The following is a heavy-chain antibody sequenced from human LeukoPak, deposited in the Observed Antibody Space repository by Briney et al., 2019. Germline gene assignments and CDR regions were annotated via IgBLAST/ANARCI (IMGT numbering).Heavy chain of an antibody. D-gene: IGHD2-15*01. J-gene: IGHJ4*02. CDR2: ISGSGGIT. V-gene: IGHV3-23*01. CDR1: GFTLSNYA. Sequence: PGGSLRLSCAASGFTLSNYAMSWVRQAPGKGLEWVSSISGSGGITYYADSVKGRFTISRVNSKNTLYLEMNSLRAGDTAVYYCAKDVARYCSGGTCPNYFDYWGQGTLVTVSS. CDR3: AKDVARYCSGGTCPNYFDY.